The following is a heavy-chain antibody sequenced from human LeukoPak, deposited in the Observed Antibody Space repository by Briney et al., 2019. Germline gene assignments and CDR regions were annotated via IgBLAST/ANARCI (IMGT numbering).Heavy chain of an antibody. Sequence: PGGSLRLSCAASGFTVSSNYMSWVRQAPGKGLEWVSVIYSGGSTYYAGSVKGRFTISRDNSKNTLYLQMNSLRAEDTAVYYCARDLSLVADGYYFDYWGQGTLVTVSS. CDR2: IYSGGST. CDR1: GFTVSSNY. CDR3: ARDLSLVADGYYFDY. J-gene: IGHJ4*02. V-gene: IGHV3-53*01. D-gene: IGHD2-15*01.